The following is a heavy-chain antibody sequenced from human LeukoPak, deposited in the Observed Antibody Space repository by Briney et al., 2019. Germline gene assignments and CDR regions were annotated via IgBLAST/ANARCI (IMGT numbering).Heavy chain of an antibody. Sequence: GGSLRLSCAASGFTFSDYYMNWIRQAPGKGLEWVSYISSSGTTIYYADSVKGRFTISRDNAKNSLYLQMNSLGAEDTAVYYCAKANVKYCSGGSCFDAFDIWGQGTMVTVSS. V-gene: IGHV3-11*04. J-gene: IGHJ3*02. CDR2: ISSSGTTI. D-gene: IGHD2-15*01. CDR3: AKANVKYCSGGSCFDAFDI. CDR1: GFTFSDYY.